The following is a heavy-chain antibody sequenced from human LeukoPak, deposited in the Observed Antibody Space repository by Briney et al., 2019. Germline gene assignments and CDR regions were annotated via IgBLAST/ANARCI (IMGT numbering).Heavy chain of an antibody. CDR2: IIPIFGTA. J-gene: IGHJ4*02. V-gene: IGHV1-69*05. D-gene: IGHD6-13*01. Sequence: ASVKVSCKASGGTFSSYAISWVRQAPGQGLEWMGGIIPIFGTANYAQKFQGRVTITTDESTSTAYMELSSLRSEDTAVYYCAGGRIEYGSSWYNYWGQGTLVTVSS. CDR1: GGTFSSYA. CDR3: AGGRIEYGSSWYNY.